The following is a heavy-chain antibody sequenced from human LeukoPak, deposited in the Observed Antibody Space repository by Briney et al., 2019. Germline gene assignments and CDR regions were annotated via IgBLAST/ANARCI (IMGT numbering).Heavy chain of an antibody. CDR2: MNPNSGNT. J-gene: IGHJ4*02. Sequence: ASVKVSCKASGYTFTSYDINWVRQATGQGLEWMGWMNPNSGNTGYAQKFQGRVTMTRNTSISTAYMELSSLRSEDTAVYYCAREGWYYYDSSGYPTSYYFDYWGQGTLVTVSS. CDR3: AREGWYYYDSSGYPTSYYFDY. D-gene: IGHD3-22*01. V-gene: IGHV1-8*01. CDR1: GYTFTSYD.